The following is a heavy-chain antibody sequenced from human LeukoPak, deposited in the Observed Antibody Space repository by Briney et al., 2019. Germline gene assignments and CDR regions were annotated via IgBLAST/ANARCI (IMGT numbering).Heavy chain of an antibody. J-gene: IGHJ6*03. Sequence: GGSLRLSCAASGFTFSSYAMSWVRQAPGKGLEWVSSISGTSTNIYYADSVKGRFTISRDNAKNSLYLQMNNLRADDTAVYYCARFAAGGSYYYYMDVWGKGTTVTVSS. CDR3: ARFAAGGSYYYYMDV. D-gene: IGHD6-25*01. CDR1: GFTFSSYA. CDR2: ISGTSTNI. V-gene: IGHV3-21*01.